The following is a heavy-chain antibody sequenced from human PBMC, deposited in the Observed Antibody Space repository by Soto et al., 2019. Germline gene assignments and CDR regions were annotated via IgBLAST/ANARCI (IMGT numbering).Heavy chain of an antibody. D-gene: IGHD3-10*01. CDR1: GFTFRSYW. Sequence: SLRLSCPPSGFTFRSYWMSWLRKAPATRLEWVTNIKHDGSEKNYVDSVKGRFTISTDNAKNSVFLQMNSLRAEDTAVYYCARQGGRGTYYYYYGMDVWGQGTTVTVSS. CDR2: IKHDGSEK. CDR3: ARQGGRGTYYYYYGMDV. V-gene: IGHV3-7*01. J-gene: IGHJ6*02.